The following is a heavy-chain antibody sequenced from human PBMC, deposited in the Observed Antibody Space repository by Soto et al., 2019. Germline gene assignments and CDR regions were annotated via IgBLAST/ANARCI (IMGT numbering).Heavy chain of an antibody. CDR3: AKDSSGYPGGYFDY. J-gene: IGHJ4*02. V-gene: IGHV3-23*01. CDR1: GFTFSSYA. Sequence: EVPLLESGGGLVQPGGSLRLSCAASGFTFSSYAMSWVRQAPGKGPEWVSAISGSGGSTYYADSVKGRFTISRDNSKNTLYLQMNSLRAEDTAVYYCAKDSSGYPGGYFDYWGQGPLVTVSS. CDR2: ISGSGGST. D-gene: IGHD3-22*01.